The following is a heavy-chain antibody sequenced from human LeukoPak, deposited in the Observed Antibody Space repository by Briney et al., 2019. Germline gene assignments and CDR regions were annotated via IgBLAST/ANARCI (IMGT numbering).Heavy chain of an antibody. D-gene: IGHD4-11*01. CDR1: GFTFSTYA. Sequence: GGSLRLSCAASGFTFSTYAMHWVRQAPGKGLQYVSAISSNGGSTYYASSVKGRFTMSRDNSKNTLYLQMGSLRAEDMAVYYCARGGYSNYYYYYMDVWGKGTTVTTSS. V-gene: IGHV3-64*01. CDR2: ISSNGGST. CDR3: ARGGYSNYYYYYMDV. J-gene: IGHJ6*03.